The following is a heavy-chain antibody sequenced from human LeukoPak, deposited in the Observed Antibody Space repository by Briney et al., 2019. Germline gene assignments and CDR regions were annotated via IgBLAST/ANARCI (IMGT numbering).Heavy chain of an antibody. CDR2: IYTSGST. CDR1: GSSISSGSYY. D-gene: IGHD2-15*01. CDR3: ARDATGWDAFDI. Sequence: SETLSLTCTVSGSSISSGSYYWSWIRQPAGKGLEWIGRIYTSGSTNYNPSLKSRVTISVDTSKKQFSLKLTSVTAADTAVYYCARDATGWDAFDIWGQGTMVTVSS. J-gene: IGHJ3*02. V-gene: IGHV4-61*02.